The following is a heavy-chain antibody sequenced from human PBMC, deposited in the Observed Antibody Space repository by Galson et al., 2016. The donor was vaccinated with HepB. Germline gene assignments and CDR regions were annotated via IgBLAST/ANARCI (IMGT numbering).Heavy chain of an antibody. CDR2: ISSSSSYI. CDR1: GFTFSSYS. CDR3: ARSNDYGDYYFDY. D-gene: IGHD4-17*01. V-gene: IGHV3-21*01. J-gene: IGHJ4*02. Sequence: SLRLSCAASGFTFSSYSMNWVRQAPGKGLEWVSSISSSSSYIYYADSVKGRFTISRDNAKKSLYLQMNSLRTEDTAVDYCARSNDYGDYYFDYWGQGTLVTVSS.